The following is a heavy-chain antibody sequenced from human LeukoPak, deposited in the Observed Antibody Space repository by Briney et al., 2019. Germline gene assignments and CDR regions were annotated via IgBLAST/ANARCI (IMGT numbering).Heavy chain of an antibody. CDR2: ISWNSGSI. D-gene: IGHD3-10*01. CDR1: GFTFHDYA. J-gene: IGHJ1*01. V-gene: IGHV3-9*01. CDR3: AKDSGQDGRGIGDFRH. Sequence: RSLSLNCAASGFTFHDYAMFWLRQAPGNGRMWVSGISWNSGSIGYAVSVKGRFSISRDNARNSLYLQMNSLRPEDTAFYYCAKDSGQDGRGIGDFRHWGQGTLVTVSS.